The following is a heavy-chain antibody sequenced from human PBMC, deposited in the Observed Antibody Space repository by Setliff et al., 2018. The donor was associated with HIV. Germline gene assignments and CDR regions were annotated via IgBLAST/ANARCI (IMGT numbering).Heavy chain of an antibody. CDR2: INHSGST. CDR1: GGSFSGYY. CDR3: ASTTRITMIVVVPHPLDV. V-gene: IGHV4-34*01. Sequence: SETLSLTCAVYGGSFSGYYWSWIRQPPGKGLEWIGEINHSGSTNYNPSLKSRVTISVNTSKNQFSLKLSSVTAADTAVYYCASTTRITMIVVVPHPLDVWGKGTTVTVSS. D-gene: IGHD3-22*01. J-gene: IGHJ6*04.